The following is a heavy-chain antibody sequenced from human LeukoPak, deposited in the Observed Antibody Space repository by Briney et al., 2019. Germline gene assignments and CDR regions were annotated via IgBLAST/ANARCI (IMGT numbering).Heavy chain of an antibody. CDR1: GYNFLPYW. J-gene: IGHJ4*02. CDR3: ARAEYYDFWSGYPRPFDY. D-gene: IGHD3-3*01. CDR2: IYPGDSST. Sequence: GESLKISCTGSGYNFLPYWIDWVRQMPGKGLEWMGTIYPGDSSTRYSPSFQGQVTISADKSISTAYLQWSSLKASDTAMYYCARAEYYDFWSGYPRPFDYWGQGTLVTVSS. V-gene: IGHV5-51*01.